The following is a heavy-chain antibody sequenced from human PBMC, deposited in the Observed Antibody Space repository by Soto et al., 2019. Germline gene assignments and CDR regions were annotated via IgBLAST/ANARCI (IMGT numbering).Heavy chain of an antibody. J-gene: IGHJ4*02. CDR3: ARGSPGPVDH. V-gene: IGHV1-8*01. Sequence: QVQLVQSGAELRRPGASVKVSCKASGYSFTSLHFNWVRQATGQGLEWIGWMNPHSGETGYAQRFQGRVTMTRDISLSTAYMELRSMTSHDTAVYFCARGSPGPVDHWGQGTLVTVSS. CDR2: MNPHSGET. D-gene: IGHD3-10*01. CDR1: GYSFTSLH.